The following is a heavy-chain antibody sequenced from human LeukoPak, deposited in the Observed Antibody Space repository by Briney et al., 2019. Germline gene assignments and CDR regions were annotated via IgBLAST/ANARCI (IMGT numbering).Heavy chain of an antibody. J-gene: IGHJ4*02. V-gene: IGHV4-59*12. CDR3: ARDLFYYDSSAWGY. CDR2: IYYSGST. Sequence: PSETLSLTCTVSGGSISSYYWSWIRQPPGKGLEWIGYIYYSGSTNYNPSLKSRVTISVDTSKNQFSLKLSSVTAADTAVYYCARDLFYYDSSAWGYWGQGTLVTVSS. D-gene: IGHD3-22*01. CDR1: GGSISSYY.